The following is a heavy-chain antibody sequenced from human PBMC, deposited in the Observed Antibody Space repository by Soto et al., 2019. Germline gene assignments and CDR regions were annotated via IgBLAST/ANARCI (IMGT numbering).Heavy chain of an antibody. V-gene: IGHV4-4*07. Sequence: SETLSLTCTVSGGSIRSYYWSWIRQPAGKGLEWIGRVYTSGSTTYNPSLKSRVTLSVDTSKNQFSLNLRSVTAADTAVYYCVRDQYNDITPDGFDIWGQGTMVTVS. CDR1: GGSIRSYY. D-gene: IGHD3-9*01. CDR2: VYTSGST. J-gene: IGHJ3*02. CDR3: VRDQYNDITPDGFDI.